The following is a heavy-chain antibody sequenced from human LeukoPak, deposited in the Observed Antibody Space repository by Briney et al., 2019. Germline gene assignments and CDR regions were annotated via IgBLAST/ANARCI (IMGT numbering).Heavy chain of an antibody. CDR1: GFIFSSYW. CDR2: INSDGSST. J-gene: IGHJ4*02. D-gene: IGHD1-26*01. Sequence: GGSLRLSCAASGFIFSSYWMHWVRQAPGKGLVWVSHINSDGSSTSYADSVKGRFTISRDNAKNTLYLQMNSLRAEDTAVYYCARDRYSGSYSDYWGQGTLVTVSS. V-gene: IGHV3-74*01. CDR3: ARDRYSGSYSDY.